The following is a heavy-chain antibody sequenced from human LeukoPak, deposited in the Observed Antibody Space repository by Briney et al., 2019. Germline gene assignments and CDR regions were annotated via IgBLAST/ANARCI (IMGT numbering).Heavy chain of an antibody. CDR1: GYTFTSYY. D-gene: IGHD3-22*01. J-gene: IGHJ4*02. V-gene: IGHV1-46*01. CDR3: ARLYYYDSSGSEFDY. CDR2: INPSGGST. Sequence: ASVKVSCKASGYTFTSYYMHWVRQAPGQGLEWMGIINPSGGSTSYAQKFQGRVTMTRDMSTSTVYMELSSLRSEDTAVYYCARLYYYDSSGSEFDYWGQGTLVTVSS.